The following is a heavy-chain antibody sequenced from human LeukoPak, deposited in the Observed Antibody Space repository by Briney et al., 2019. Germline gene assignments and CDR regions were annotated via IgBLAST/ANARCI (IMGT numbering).Heavy chain of an antibody. J-gene: IGHJ4*02. D-gene: IGHD3-22*01. V-gene: IGHV4-34*01. CDR3: ASVYDSSGYYPF. Sequence: SETLSLTCAVYGGSFSGYYWSWIRQPPGKGLEWIGEINHSGSTNYNPSLKSRVAISVDTSKNQFSLKLSSVTAADTAVYYCASVYDSSGYYPFWGQETRVTVSS. CDR2: INHSGST. CDR1: GGSFSGYY.